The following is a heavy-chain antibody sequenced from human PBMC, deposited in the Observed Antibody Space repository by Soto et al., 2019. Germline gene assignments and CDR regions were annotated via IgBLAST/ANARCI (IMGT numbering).Heavy chain of an antibody. CDR2: INPATGAA. CDR3: ARGGGVGVAGSAAFDM. CDR1: GYPVTAYY. D-gene: IGHD3-3*01. J-gene: IGHJ3*02. Sequence: QLHLVQSGAVVKKPGASVTVSCSASGYPVTAYYMHWVRQAPGRGLEWMGGINPATGAAKYTQTLQGRGTMARDTSTRTVFMELSGLTSEDTAVFYCARGGGVGVAGSAAFDMWGQGTLVTVSS. V-gene: IGHV1-2*02.